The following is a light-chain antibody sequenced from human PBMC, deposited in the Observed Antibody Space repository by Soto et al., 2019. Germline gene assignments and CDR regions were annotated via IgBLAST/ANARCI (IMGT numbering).Light chain of an antibody. CDR1: QSIGRW. J-gene: IGKJ1*01. Sequence: DIQMTQSPSTLSASVGDRVTITCRASQSIGRWLAWYQQKPGKAPRLLIYDVSSLESGVPSRFSGSGSQTEFTLIISSLHPDDFATYYCHQYNSYTWTFGRGTKVDIK. CDR2: DVS. CDR3: HQYNSYTWT. V-gene: IGKV1-5*01.